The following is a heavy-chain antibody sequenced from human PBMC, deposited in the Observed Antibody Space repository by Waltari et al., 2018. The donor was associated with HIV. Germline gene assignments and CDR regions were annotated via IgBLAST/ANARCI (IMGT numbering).Heavy chain of an antibody. J-gene: IGHJ4*02. CDR3: ATMRSTIEGPPSDS. Sequence: QVQLQQWGAGLLQPSETLSLTCAVYGGSFSDYYWSWIRQPPGKGLEWIGEISQRRITNYNPSLKSRVSISVDTSKNQFSLKLTSVTAADTAVYYCATMRSTIEGPPSDSWGQGTLVTGSS. CDR2: ISQRRIT. CDR1: GGSFSDYY. V-gene: IGHV4-34*01. D-gene: IGHD1-26*01.